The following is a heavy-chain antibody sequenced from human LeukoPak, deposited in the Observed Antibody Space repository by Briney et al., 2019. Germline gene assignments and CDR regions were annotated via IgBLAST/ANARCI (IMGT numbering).Heavy chain of an antibody. CDR2: ISGSGGST. D-gene: IGHD2-21*02. Sequence: PGGSLRLSCAASGFTFSSYAMSWVRQAPGKGLERVSAISGSGGSTYYADSVKGRFTISRDNSKNTLYLQMNSLRAEDTAVYYCAKEPLPAYCGGDCYSAFDYWGQGTLVTVSS. CDR3: AKEPLPAYCGGDCYSAFDY. J-gene: IGHJ4*02. V-gene: IGHV3-23*01. CDR1: GFTFSSYA.